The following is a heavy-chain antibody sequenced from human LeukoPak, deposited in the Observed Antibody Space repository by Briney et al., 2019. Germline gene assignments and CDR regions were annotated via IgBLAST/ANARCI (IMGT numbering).Heavy chain of an antibody. J-gene: IGHJ4*02. D-gene: IGHD4-17*01. CDR1: GFTIGGFA. CDR2: ISVGGGST. Sequence: GGSLRLSCAASGFTIGGFAMTWVRQAPGKGLEWVSTISVGGGSTYYGDSVKGRFTISRDNSKDTLYLQMNSLRAEDTAVYYCAKGGDLRTTVTFVHYWGQGTLVTVSS. CDR3: AKGGDLRTTVTFVHY. V-gene: IGHV3-23*01.